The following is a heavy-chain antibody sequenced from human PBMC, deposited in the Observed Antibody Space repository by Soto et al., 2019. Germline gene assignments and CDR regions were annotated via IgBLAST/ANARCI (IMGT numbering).Heavy chain of an antibody. CDR1: GGSISSYY. D-gene: IGHD3-10*01. Sequence: SETLSLTCTVSGGSISSYYWSWIRQPPGKGLEWIGYIYYSGSTNYNPSLKSRVTISVDTSKNQFSLKLSSVTAADTAVYYCAREVYYYGSGSDHAYYFDYWGQGTLVTVSS. CDR2: IYYSGST. CDR3: AREVYYYGSGSDHAYYFDY. J-gene: IGHJ4*02. V-gene: IGHV4-59*01.